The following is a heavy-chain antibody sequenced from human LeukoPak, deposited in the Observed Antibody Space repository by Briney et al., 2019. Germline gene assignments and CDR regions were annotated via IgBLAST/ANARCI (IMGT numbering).Heavy chain of an antibody. Sequence: GGSLRLSCAASGFTFSDHYMDWVRQAPGKGLEWVGRTRNKANSYTTEYAASVKGRFTISRDDSKNSLHLQMNSLQTEDTAVYYCASGYSVYVPMYWGQGTLVTVSS. CDR1: GFTFSDHY. CDR3: ASGYSVYVPMY. V-gene: IGHV3-72*01. J-gene: IGHJ4*02. CDR2: TRNKANSYTT. D-gene: IGHD5/OR15-5a*01.